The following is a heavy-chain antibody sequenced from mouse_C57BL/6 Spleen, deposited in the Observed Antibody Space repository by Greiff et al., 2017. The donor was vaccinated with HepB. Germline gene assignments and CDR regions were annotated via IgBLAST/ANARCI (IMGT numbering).Heavy chain of an antibody. CDR2: INYDGSST. CDR3: ARGGVRDFDY. J-gene: IGHJ2*01. Sequence: VQLKESEGGLVQPGSSMKLSCTASGFTFSDYYMAWVRQVPEKGLEWVANINYDGSSTYYLDSLKSRFIISRDNEKNILYLQMSSLKSEDTATYYCARGGVRDFDYWGQGTTLTVSS. V-gene: IGHV5-16*01. CDR1: GFTFSDYY.